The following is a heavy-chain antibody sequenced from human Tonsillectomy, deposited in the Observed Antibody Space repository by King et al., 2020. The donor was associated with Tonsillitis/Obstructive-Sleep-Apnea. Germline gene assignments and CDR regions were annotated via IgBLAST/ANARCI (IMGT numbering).Heavy chain of an antibody. CDR1: GGSISSHY. Sequence: VKLQESGPGPVKPSETLSLTCTVSGGSISSHYWSWIRPPPGKGLEWIGYIYYSGSTNYKPSLKSRVTIPVDTSKNQFSLKLSSVTAADTAVYYCARDMVLEAGGDAFDIWGQGTMVTVSS. D-gene: IGHD2-8*01. CDR2: IYYSGST. CDR3: ARDMVLEAGGDAFDI. J-gene: IGHJ3*02. V-gene: IGHV4-59*11.